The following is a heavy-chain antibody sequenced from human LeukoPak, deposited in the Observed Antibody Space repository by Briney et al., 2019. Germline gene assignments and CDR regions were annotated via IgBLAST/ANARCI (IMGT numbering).Heavy chain of an antibody. CDR1: GYAFTRYY. CDR3: ARVPAAYMRYYYYYMDV. D-gene: IGHD2-2*01. V-gene: IGHV1-8*03. Sequence: ASVKLSCKTSGYAFTRYYITWVRQVAGQRPDWMGWMNTERGETKYSQKFLGRLTITRYTSTTTAYMELSRLRSDDTCVYYCARVPAAYMRYYYYYMDVWGRGTTVTVSS. CDR2: MNTERGET. J-gene: IGHJ6*03.